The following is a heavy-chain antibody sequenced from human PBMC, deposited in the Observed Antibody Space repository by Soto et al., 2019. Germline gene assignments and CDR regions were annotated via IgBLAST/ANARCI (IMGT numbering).Heavy chain of an antibody. J-gene: IGHJ4*02. CDR3: ARDRGTRGVIAFDY. D-gene: IGHD3-10*01. CDR1: GGSISSGDYY. Sequence: SETLSLTCTVSGGSISSGDYYWSWIRQPPGKGLEWIGYIYYSGSTYYNPSLKSRVTISVDTSKNQFSLKLSSVTAADTAVYYCARDRGTRGVIAFDYWGQGTLVTVSS. CDR2: IYYSGST. V-gene: IGHV4-30-4*01.